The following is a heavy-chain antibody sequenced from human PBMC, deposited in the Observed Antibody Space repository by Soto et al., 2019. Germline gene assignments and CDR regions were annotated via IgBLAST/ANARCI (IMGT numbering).Heavy chain of an antibody. D-gene: IGHD5-18*01. CDR1: GYSFTSYW. CDR2: IDPSDSYA. J-gene: IGHJ5*02. Sequence: XESLTISRKASGYSFTSYWISWVRQMPGKGLEWMGRIDPSDSYANYSPSFQGHVTISADKSINTAYLQWSSLKASDTAMYYCGRVRVDKAEGWFDPWGQGTLVTVSS. CDR3: GRVRVDKAEGWFDP. V-gene: IGHV5-10-1*01.